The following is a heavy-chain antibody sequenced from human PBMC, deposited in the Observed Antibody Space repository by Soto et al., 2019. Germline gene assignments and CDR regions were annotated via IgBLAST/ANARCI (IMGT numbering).Heavy chain of an antibody. Sequence: VESLKISCKASGYSFSKYWIGWVRQIPWKGLEWMGIIYPVDSDTRYSPSFQGQVTISADKSISTAYLQWSSLKASDTAMYYCATQEERVSGWCEHWGNGNLVNVSS. CDR3: ATQEERVSGWCEH. CDR2: IYPVDSDT. D-gene: IGHD3-3*01. CDR1: GYSFSKYW. J-gene: IGHJ5*02. V-gene: IGHV5-51*01.